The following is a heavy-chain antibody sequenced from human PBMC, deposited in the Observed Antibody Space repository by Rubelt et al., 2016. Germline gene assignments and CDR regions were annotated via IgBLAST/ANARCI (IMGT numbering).Heavy chain of an antibody. V-gene: IGHV1-18*01. D-gene: IGHD1-26*01. CDR1: GYTFTSYG. J-gene: IGHJ4*02. Sequence: VQLVQSGAEVKKPGASVKVSCKASGYTFTSYGTSWVRQAPGQGLEWMGWISAYNGYTNYAQKLQGRVTLSRDVSASAAYMGLGSLGSEDTAVYYCARDVYSGSYYGYWGQGTLVTVSS. CDR3: ARDVYSGSYYGY. CDR2: ISAYNGYT.